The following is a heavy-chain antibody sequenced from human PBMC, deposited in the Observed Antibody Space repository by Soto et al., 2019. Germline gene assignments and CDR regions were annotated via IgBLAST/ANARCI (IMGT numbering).Heavy chain of an antibody. CDR2: ISATGASI. V-gene: IGHV3-48*03. Sequence: GSLRLSCVGSGFTFSSFAMNWVRQGPGKGLEWISYISATGASIYYADSVKGRFTISRDNAKNSLSLRMHSLRDEDTAVYYSARLRYYFDLWGQGTLVTVSS. J-gene: IGHJ4*02. D-gene: IGHD3-9*01. CDR1: GFTFSSFA. CDR3: ARLRYYFDL.